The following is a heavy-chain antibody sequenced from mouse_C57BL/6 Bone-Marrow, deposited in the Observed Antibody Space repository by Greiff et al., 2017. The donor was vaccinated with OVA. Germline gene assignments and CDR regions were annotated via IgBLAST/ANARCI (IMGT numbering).Heavy chain of an antibody. V-gene: IGHV1-50*01. D-gene: IGHD1-1*01. Sequence: QVQLQQPGAELVKPGASVKLSCKASGYTFTSYWMQWVKQRPGQGLEWIGEIDPSDSYTNYNQKFKGKATLTVDTSSSTAYMQLSSLTSEDSAVYYCAPYYYVPRGWFADWGQGTLVTVSA. CDR2: IDPSDSYT. J-gene: IGHJ3*01. CDR1: GYTFTSYW. CDR3: APYYYVPRGWFAD.